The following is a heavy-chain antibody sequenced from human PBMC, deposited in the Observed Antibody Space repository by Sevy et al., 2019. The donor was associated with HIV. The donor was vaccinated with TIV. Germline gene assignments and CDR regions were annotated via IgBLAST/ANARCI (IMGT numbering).Heavy chain of an antibody. Sequence: GGSLRLSCAASGFTFSNYAMSWVRQAPGKRLEWVSVITISGGTTYYADSVKGRFTISRDSSKNTLYLQMNSLRAEDTAVYYCAKDRVSGTYYTGDFDYWGQGTLVTVSS. CDR3: AKDRVSGTYYTGDFDY. V-gene: IGHV3-23*01. CDR1: GFTFSNYA. CDR2: ITISGGTT. D-gene: IGHD3-10*01. J-gene: IGHJ4*02.